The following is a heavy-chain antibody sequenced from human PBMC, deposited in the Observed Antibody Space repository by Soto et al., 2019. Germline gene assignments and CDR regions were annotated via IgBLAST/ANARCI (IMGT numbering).Heavy chain of an antibody. D-gene: IGHD6-13*01. CDR2: IYYSGST. V-gene: IGHV4-31*03. CDR1: GGSIRSGNYY. CDR3: ARVFSDSSSFFDP. Sequence: SETLSLTCTVSGGSIRSGNYYWSWIRQHPGKGLEWIGYIYYSGSTSYNPSLKSRVTISVDTSKNHFSLKLSSVTAADTAVYYCARVFSDSSSFFDPWGQGTLVTVSS. J-gene: IGHJ5*02.